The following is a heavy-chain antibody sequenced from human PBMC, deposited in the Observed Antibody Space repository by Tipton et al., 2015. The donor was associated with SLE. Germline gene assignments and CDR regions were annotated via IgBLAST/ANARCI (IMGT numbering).Heavy chain of an antibody. V-gene: IGHV3-30-3*01. J-gene: IGHJ3*02. Sequence: RSLRLSCAASGFIFPNYAVHWVRQSPGKGLEWVAMISHDGNNKYYAGSVKGRFTISRDNSENTLYLQMSSLRAEDTAVYYCARGVTRNQRGAYDIWGQGTMVTVSS. D-gene: IGHD2-8*01. CDR2: ISHDGNNK. CDR1: GFIFPNYA. CDR3: ARGVTRNQRGAYDI.